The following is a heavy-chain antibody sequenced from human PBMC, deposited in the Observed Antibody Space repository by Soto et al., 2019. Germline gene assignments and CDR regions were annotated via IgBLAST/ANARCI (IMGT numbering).Heavy chain of an antibody. CDR1: GFTFSSYG. V-gene: IGHV3-33*01. D-gene: IGHD2-15*01. CDR2: IWYDGSNK. J-gene: IGHJ6*03. CDR3: ARDRDCSGGSYSLRDYYYYMDV. Sequence: GGSLRLSCAASGFTFSSYGMHWVRQAPGKGLEWVAVIWYDGSNKYYADSVKGRFTISRDNSKNTLYLQMNSLRAEDTAVYYCARDRDCSGGSYSLRDYYYYMDVWGKGTTVTVSS.